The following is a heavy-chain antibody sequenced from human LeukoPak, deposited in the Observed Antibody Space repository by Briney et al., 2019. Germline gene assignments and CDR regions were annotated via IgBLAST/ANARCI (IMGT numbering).Heavy chain of an antibody. J-gene: IGHJ5*02. V-gene: IGHV1-18*01. D-gene: IGHD3-22*01. CDR1: DYTFTSYG. CDR2: ISAYNGNT. Sequence: ASVKVSCKGSDYTFTSYGISWVRQAPGQGLEWMGWISAYNGNTNYAQKLQGRVTMTTDTSTSTAYMELRSLRSDDTAVYYCARDGGYYYDSSGYYGPWGQGTLVTVSS. CDR3: ARDGGYYYDSSGYYGP.